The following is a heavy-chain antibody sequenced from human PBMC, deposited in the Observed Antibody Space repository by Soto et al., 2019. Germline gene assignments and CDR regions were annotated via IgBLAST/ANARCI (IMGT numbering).Heavy chain of an antibody. CDR3: AREPHTSTTTVTNLYYFDY. V-gene: IGHV1-69*06. D-gene: IGHD4-17*01. CDR2: IIPIFGTA. Sequence: GASVKVSCKASGGTFSSYAISWVRQAPGQGLEWMGGIIPIFGTANYAQRFQGRVTITADKSTSTAYMELSSLRSEDTAVYYCAREPHTSTTTVTNLYYFDYWGQGTLVT. J-gene: IGHJ4*02. CDR1: GGTFSSYA.